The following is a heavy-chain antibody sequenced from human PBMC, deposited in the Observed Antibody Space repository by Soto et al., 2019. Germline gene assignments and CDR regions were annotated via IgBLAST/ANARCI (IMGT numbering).Heavy chain of an antibody. Sequence: ASVKVSCKASGYTFTSYDINWVRQATGQGLEWMGWMNPNSGNTGYAQKFQGRVTMTRNTSISTAYMELNSLKTEDTAVYYCTRHVIDYYDSSGYYGADDAFDIWGQGTMVTVS. CDR3: TRHVIDYYDSSGYYGADDAFDI. J-gene: IGHJ3*02. CDR1: GYTFTSYD. CDR2: MNPNSGNT. V-gene: IGHV1-8*01. D-gene: IGHD3-22*01.